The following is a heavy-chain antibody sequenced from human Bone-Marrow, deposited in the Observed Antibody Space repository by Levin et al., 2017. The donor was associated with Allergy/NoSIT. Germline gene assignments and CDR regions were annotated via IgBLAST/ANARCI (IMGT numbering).Heavy chain of an antibody. CDR3: ARTLGRSGGSLGWIDP. Sequence: SGPTLVKPTETLILTCTFSGFSLISSEVCVTWIRQPPGKALQWLALIAWDNDKYYSTSLKTRLSISKDTSKNQVVLTMTNMDPEDTATYYCARTLGRSGGSLGWIDPWGQGILVTVSS. CDR1: GFSLISSEVC. CDR2: IAWDNDK. J-gene: IGHJ5*02. V-gene: IGHV2-70*01. D-gene: IGHD2-15*01.